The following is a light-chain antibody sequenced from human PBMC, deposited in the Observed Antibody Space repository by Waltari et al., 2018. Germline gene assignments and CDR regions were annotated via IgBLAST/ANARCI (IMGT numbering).Light chain of an antibody. J-gene: IGLJ2*01. CDR1: SSDVGGYNY. V-gene: IGLV2-14*01. CDR2: EVS. Sequence: QSALTQSASVSGSPGQSITISCTGTSSDVGGYNYVSWYQQHPGKAPKLMIYEVSNRPSGVSNRFSGSKSGNTASLTISGLQAEDEADYSCSSYTSSSTFSVVFGGGTKLTVL. CDR3: SSYTSSSTFSVV.